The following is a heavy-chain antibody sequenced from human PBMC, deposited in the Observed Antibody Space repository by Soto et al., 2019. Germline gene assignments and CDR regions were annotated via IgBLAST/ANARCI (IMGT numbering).Heavy chain of an antibody. Sequence: PSETLSLTCTVSGGSVSSGSYYWGWIRQPPGKGLEWIGYIYYSGSTNYNPSLKSRVTISVDTSKNQFSLKLSSMTAADTAVYYCARAGNPFLYYYDSSGYYSPPDYWGQGXLVTVYS. CDR3: ARAGNPFLYYYDSSGYYSPPDY. J-gene: IGHJ4*02. D-gene: IGHD3-22*01. CDR1: GGSVSSGSYY. CDR2: IYYSGST. V-gene: IGHV4-61*01.